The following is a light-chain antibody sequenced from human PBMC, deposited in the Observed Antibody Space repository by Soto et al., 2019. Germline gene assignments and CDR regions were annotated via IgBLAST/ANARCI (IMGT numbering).Light chain of an antibody. Sequence: IVLTQSPATLSLSPGERATLSCTASQHVTTTYIAWYQQKFGQAPRLLIYGASTRATGTPDRFTGGGFGTDFTLTISRVEPEDLAVYYCQQYDSSFTFGDGTKVEMK. J-gene: IGKJ4*01. CDR1: QHVTTTY. V-gene: IGKV3-20*01. CDR3: QQYDSSFT. CDR2: GAS.